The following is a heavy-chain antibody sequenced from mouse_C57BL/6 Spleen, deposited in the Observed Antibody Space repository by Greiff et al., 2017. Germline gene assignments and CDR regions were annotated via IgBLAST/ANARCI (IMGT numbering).Heavy chain of an antibody. J-gene: IGHJ3*01. CDR1: GFNIKDDY. CDR2: IDPENGDT. V-gene: IGHV14-4*01. Sequence: VQLQQSGAELVRPGASVKLSCTASGFNIKDDYMHWVKPRPEQGLEWIGWIDPENGDTEYASKFQGKATITADTSSNTAYLQLSSLTSEDTAVYYCLQLRPFAYWGPGTLVTVSA. D-gene: IGHD3-2*02. CDR3: LQLRPFAY.